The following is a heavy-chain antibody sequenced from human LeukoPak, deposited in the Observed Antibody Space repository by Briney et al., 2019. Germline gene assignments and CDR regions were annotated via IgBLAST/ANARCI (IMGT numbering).Heavy chain of an antibody. D-gene: IGHD2-2*01. Sequence: GTSGKVSCKASGGTFSSYDISWVRQAPGQGLEWMGGIMPISGTANYAQKFQGRVTITADKPTNTAYMELSSLRSEDTAVYYCASGRTDIVVVPATLRNYYFDYWGQGTLVTVSS. CDR2: IMPISGTA. V-gene: IGHV1-69*06. J-gene: IGHJ4*02. CDR1: GGTFSSYD. CDR3: ASGRTDIVVVPATLRNYYFDY.